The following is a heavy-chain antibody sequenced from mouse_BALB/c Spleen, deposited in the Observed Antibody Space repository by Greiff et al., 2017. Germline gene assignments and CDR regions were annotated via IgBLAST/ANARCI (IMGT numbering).Heavy chain of an antibody. CDR2: ISTYYGDA. J-gene: IGHJ4*01. CDR3: ARRTGLYAMDY. Sequence: VQLQQSGAELVRPGVSVKISCKGSGYTFTDYAMHWVKQSHAKSLEWIGVISTYYGDASYNQKFKGKATMTVDKSSSTAYMELARLTSEDSAIYYCARRTGLYAMDYWGQGTSVTVSS. CDR1: GYTFTDYA. V-gene: IGHV1S137*01. D-gene: IGHD4-1*01.